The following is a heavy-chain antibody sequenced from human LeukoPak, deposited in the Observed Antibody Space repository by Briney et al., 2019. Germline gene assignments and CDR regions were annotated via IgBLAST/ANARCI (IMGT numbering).Heavy chain of an antibody. CDR3: ARASWGYEFDC. D-gene: IGHD7-27*01. J-gene: IGHJ4*02. V-gene: IGHV3-53*01. Sequence: HSGGSLRLSCAASGFSVSSSYMSWVRQAPGKGLDWVSVIYSDGSTYYADSVKGRFTISRDNSKNTVYLQMDSLRAEDTAVYYCARASWGYEFDCWGQGNLVTVSS. CDR2: IYSDGST. CDR1: GFSVSSSY.